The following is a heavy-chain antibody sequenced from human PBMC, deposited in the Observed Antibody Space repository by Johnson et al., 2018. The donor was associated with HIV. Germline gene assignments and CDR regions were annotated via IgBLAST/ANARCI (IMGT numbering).Heavy chain of an antibody. CDR3: ARDPDGTTGTTYPDAAFDI. V-gene: IGHV3-30*02. D-gene: IGHD1-1*01. CDR1: GFTFRNYA. Sequence: QMLLVESGGGVVQPGGSLRLSCAASGFTFRNYAMHWVRQAPGKGLEWVAFIRSDGSTIYYADSVKGRFTISRDNAKNSLYLQMNSLRAEDTAVYYCARDPDGTTGTTYPDAAFDIWDQGTMVTVSS. CDR2: IRSDGSTI. J-gene: IGHJ3*02.